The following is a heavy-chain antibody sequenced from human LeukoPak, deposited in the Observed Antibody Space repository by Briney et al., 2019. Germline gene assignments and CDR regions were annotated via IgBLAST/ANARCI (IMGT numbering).Heavy chain of an antibody. CDR2: IYHSGST. D-gene: IGHD4-23*01. CDR3: ARIGHYGGKEDY. V-gene: IGHV4-30-2*01. CDR1: GDSISSGGYS. Sequence: SETLSLTCTVSGDSISSGGYSWSWIRQPPGKGLEWIGYIYHSGSTYYNPSLKSRVAISVDRSKHQFSLKLTSVTAADTAVYYCARIGHYGGKEDYWGQGTLVTVSS. J-gene: IGHJ4*02.